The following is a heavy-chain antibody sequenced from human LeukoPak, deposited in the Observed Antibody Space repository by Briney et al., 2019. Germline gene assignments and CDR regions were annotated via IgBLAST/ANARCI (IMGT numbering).Heavy chain of an antibody. Sequence: GGSLRLSCAASGFTFSSYTMNWVRQAPGRGLEWVSSISSSSSYKYYADSVKGRFTISRDNAKNSLYLQMNSLRAEDTAVYYCARETTTIFGVVPYYFDHWGQGTLVTVSS. J-gene: IGHJ4*02. CDR2: ISSSSSYK. V-gene: IGHV3-21*01. D-gene: IGHD3-3*01. CDR3: ARETTTIFGVVPYYFDH. CDR1: GFTFSSYT.